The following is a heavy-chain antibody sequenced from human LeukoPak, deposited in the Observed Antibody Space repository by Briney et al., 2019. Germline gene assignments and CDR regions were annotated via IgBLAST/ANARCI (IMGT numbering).Heavy chain of an antibody. CDR3: AREPRGDLHVGGRLKDY. CDR2: IYHGGST. V-gene: IGHV4-4*02. CDR1: GGSISSSNW. Sequence: SGTLSLTCVVSGGSISSSNWWSWVRQPPGKGLEWIGEIYHGGSTNYNPSLKSRVTISVDTSKNQFSLKLSSVTAADTAVYYCAREPRGDLHVGGRLKDYWGQGTLVTVSS. J-gene: IGHJ4*02. D-gene: IGHD3-16*01.